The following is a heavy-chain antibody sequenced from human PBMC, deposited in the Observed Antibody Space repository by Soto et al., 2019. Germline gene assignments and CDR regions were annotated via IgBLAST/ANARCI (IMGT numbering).Heavy chain of an antibody. CDR3: ARGKLSDYVWGSYRYHFDY. J-gene: IGHJ4*02. CDR1: GGSFSGYY. D-gene: IGHD3-16*02. CDR2: INHSGGT. V-gene: IGHV4-34*01. Sequence: PSETLSLTCAVYGGSFSGYYWSWIRQPPGKGLEWIGEINHSGGTNYNPSLKSRVTISVDTSKNQFSLKLSSVTAADTAVYYCARGKLSDYVWGSYRYHFDYSGPGTVVTVYS.